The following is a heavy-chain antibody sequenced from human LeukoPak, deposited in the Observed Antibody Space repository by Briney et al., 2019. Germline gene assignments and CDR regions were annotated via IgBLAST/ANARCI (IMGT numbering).Heavy chain of an antibody. CDR1: GFTFSSYG. Sequence: PGGSLRLPCAASGFTFSSYGMHWVRQAPGKGLEWVAVIWYDGSNKYYADSVKGRFTISRDNSKNTLYLQMNSLRAEDTAVYYCAREYSTSWFDPWGQGTLVTVSS. V-gene: IGHV3-33*01. D-gene: IGHD4-11*01. J-gene: IGHJ5*02. CDR3: AREYSTSWFDP. CDR2: IWYDGSNK.